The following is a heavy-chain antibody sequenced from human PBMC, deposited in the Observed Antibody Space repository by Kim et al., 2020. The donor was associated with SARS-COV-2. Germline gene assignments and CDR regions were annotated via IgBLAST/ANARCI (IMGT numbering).Heavy chain of an antibody. D-gene: IGHD3-16*01. J-gene: IGHJ4*02. Sequence: FQGHVTISADKSISTAYLQWSSLKASDTAMYYCARHEVVMITFGGVAFDYWGQGTLVTVSS. V-gene: IGHV5-10-1*01. CDR3: ARHEVVMITFGGVAFDY.